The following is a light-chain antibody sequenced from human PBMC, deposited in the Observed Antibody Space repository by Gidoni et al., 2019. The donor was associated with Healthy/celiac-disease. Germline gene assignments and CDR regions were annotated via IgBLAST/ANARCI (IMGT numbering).Light chain of an antibody. CDR1: QGISSY. CDR2: AAS. V-gene: IGKV1-9*01. CDR3: QQLNSYFGT. Sequence: DIQLTQSPSFLSASVGDRVTITCRASQGISSYLAWYQQKPGKAPKLLIYAASTLQSGVPSRFSGSGSGTEFTLTISSLQPEDFATYYCQQLNSYFGTFGPGTKVEIK. J-gene: IGKJ3*01.